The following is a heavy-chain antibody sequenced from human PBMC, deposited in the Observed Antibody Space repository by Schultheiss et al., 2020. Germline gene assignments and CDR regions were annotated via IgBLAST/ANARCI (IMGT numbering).Heavy chain of an antibody. D-gene: IGHD3-10*01. Sequence: AAVKVSCKASGYTFTGYYMHWVRQAPGQGLEWMGWIDPNSGGTNYAQKFQDRVTITRDRSMSTAYMELSSLRSEDTAMYYCATGPGFGELSYYYYGMDVWGQGTTVTVSS. CDR2: IDPNSGGT. V-gene: IGHV1-2*02. CDR3: ATGPGFGELSYYYYGMDV. CDR1: GYTFTGYY. J-gene: IGHJ6*02.